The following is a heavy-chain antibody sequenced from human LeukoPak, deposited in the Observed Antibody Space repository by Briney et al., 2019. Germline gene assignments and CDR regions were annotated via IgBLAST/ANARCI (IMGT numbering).Heavy chain of an antibody. CDR2: FDPEDGET. J-gene: IGHJ4*02. D-gene: IGHD2-8*01. Sequence: ASVKVSCKVSGYTLTELSMHWVRQAPGKGVEWMGGFDPEDGETIYAQKFQGRVTMTEDTSTDTAYMELSSLRSEDTAVYYCATPVPGYCTNDVCYSFDYWGQGTLVTVSS. CDR3: ATPVPGYCTNDVCYSFDY. V-gene: IGHV1-24*01. CDR1: GYTLTELS.